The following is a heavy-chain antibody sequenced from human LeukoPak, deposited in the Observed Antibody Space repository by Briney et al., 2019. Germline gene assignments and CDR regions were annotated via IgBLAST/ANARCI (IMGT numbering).Heavy chain of an antibody. CDR3: VKDPYSSSSGGPYAMDV. J-gene: IGHJ6*02. D-gene: IGHD6-6*01. CDR2: ISSSGGGT. CDR1: GFSFSTYA. V-gene: IGHV3-23*01. Sequence: PGGSLRLSCAASGFSFSTYAMTWARQVPGKGLQWVSAISSSGGGTYYADSVKGRFTISRDNSKNTVILQMSSLRADDTAVYYCVKDPYSSSSGGPYAMDVWGQGTTVTVSS.